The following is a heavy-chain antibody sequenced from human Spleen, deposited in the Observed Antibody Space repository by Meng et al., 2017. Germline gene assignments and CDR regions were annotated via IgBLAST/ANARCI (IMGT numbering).Heavy chain of an antibody. V-gene: IGHV1-2*06. J-gene: IGHJ4*02. CDR1: GYTFPDYW. D-gene: IGHD6-13*01. CDR2: INPKSGDT. CDR3: ARDEDISAAGKLFGDY. Sequence: GQRGRSGAEVKKPGASVKVSCKASGYTFPDYWLHWVRRAPGQGLEWMGRINPKSGDTHYAQRFQGRVTMTGDTSISTAYMELSGLRSDDTAMYYCARDEDISAAGKLFGDYWGQGTLITVSS.